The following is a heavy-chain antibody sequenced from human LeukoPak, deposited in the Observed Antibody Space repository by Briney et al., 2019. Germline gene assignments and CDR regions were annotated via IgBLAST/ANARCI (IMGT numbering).Heavy chain of an antibody. CDR2: ISSTGERT. Sequence: GGSLRLSCAASGFTFRSYVMSWVRQAPGRGLEWVSAISSTGERTSYADSVKGRFTISRDNAKNTLYLQMNSLRAEDTAVYYCARSRTYGDYGRGLDYWGQGTLVTVSS. D-gene: IGHD4-17*01. V-gene: IGHV3-23*01. CDR1: GFTFRSYV. J-gene: IGHJ4*02. CDR3: ARSRTYGDYGRGLDY.